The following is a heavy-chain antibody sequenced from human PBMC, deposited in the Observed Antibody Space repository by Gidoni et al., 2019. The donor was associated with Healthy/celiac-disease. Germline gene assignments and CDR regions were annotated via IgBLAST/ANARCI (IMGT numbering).Heavy chain of an antibody. CDR3: ARDVRGRVAGYDY. V-gene: IGHV3-7*01. D-gene: IGHD6-19*01. Sequence: VANIKQDGSEKYYVDSVKGRFTISRDNAKNSLYLQMNSLRAEDTAVYYCARDVRGRVAGYDYWGQGTLVTVSS. CDR2: IKQDGSEK. J-gene: IGHJ4*02.